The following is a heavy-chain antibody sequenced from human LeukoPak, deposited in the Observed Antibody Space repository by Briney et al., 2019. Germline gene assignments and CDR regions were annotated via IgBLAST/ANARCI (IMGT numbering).Heavy chain of an antibody. V-gene: IGHV3-15*01. D-gene: IGHD3-9*01. Sequence: RGSLRLSCAASGFTFSNAWMSWVRQAPGKGLEWVGRIKSKTDGGTTDYAAPVKGRFTISRDDSKNTLYLQMNSLKTEDTAVYYCTTDGVGGYFDWLSIDYWGQGTLVTVSS. CDR2: IKSKTDGGTT. CDR1: GFTFSNAW. J-gene: IGHJ4*02. CDR3: TTDGVGGYFDWLSIDY.